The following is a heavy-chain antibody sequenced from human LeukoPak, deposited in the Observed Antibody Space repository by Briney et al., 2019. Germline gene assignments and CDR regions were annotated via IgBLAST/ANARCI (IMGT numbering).Heavy chain of an antibody. V-gene: IGHV1-18*01. J-gene: IGHJ4*02. CDR3: ARDHLTFIAVADNFADY. Sequence: ASVKVSCKASGYTFTIYGNNLVRRAPGQGLEWMGWISAYNSNTRYPQKLQGRVTMTTDTSTSTAYMELRSLRSDDTAVYYCARDHLTFIAVADNFADYWGQGTLVTVSS. D-gene: IGHD6-19*01. CDR1: GYTFTIYG. CDR2: ISAYNSNT.